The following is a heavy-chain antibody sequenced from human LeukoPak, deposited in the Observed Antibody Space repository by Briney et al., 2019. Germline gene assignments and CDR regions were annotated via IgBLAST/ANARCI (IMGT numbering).Heavy chain of an antibody. CDR3: AREVGSGWYGEDNWFDP. J-gene: IGHJ5*02. V-gene: IGHV3-23*01. CDR2: ISGSGGST. D-gene: IGHD6-19*01. CDR1: GFTFSTYA. Sequence: GGSLRLSCAASGFTFSTYAMSWVRQAPGKGLEWVSAISGSGGSTYYADSVKGRFTISRDNAKNTLYLQMNSLRAEDTAVYYCAREVGSGWYGEDNWFDPWGQGTLVTVSS.